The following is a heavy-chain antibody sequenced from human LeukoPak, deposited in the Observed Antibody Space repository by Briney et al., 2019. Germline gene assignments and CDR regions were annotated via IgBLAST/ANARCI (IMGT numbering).Heavy chain of an antibody. J-gene: IGHJ4*02. CDR2: ISSRSSAI. D-gene: IGHD6-19*01. CDR3: ASNHGSGWYVGEY. V-gene: IGHV3-48*02. Sequence: GGSLGLSCAASGFTFSSYAMTWVRQAPGKGLEWVSYISSRSSAIYYADSVKGRFTISRDNAKNSLSLQMNSLRDEDTAVYFCASNHGSGWYVGEYWGQGILVTVSS. CDR1: GFTFSSYA.